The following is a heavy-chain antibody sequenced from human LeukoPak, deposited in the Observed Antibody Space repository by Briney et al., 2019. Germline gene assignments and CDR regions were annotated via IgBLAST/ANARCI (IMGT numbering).Heavy chain of an antibody. Sequence: ASVKVSCKASGYTFTSYYMHWVRQAPGQGLEWMGWINPNSGGTNYAQKFQGRVTMTRDTSIGTAYMELSRLRSDDTAVYYCASLDYYGSGRQVHWGQGTLVTVSS. V-gene: IGHV1-2*02. CDR3: ASLDYYGSGRQVH. CDR1: GYTFTSYY. D-gene: IGHD3-10*01. J-gene: IGHJ4*02. CDR2: INPNSGGT.